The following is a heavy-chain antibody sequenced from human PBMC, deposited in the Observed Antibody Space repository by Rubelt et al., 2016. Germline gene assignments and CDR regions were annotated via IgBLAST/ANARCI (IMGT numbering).Heavy chain of an antibody. J-gene: IGHJ4*02. CDR2: INHSGST. V-gene: IGHV4-34*01. CDR3: ARPLDY. CDR1: GGSFSGYY. Sequence: QVQLQESGPGLVKPSETLSLTCAVYGGSFSGYYWSWIRQPPGKGLEWIGEINHSGSTNYNPSLNVRVTISVDTSKNQFSRTLSSVTAADTAVYYCARPLDYWGQGTLVTVSS.